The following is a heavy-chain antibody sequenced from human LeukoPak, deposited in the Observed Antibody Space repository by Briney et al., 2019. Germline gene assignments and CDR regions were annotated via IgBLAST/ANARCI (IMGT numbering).Heavy chain of an antibody. Sequence: SETLSLTCAVSGYSISSGYYWGWIRQPPGKGLEWIGSIYHSGSTYYNPSLKRRVTISVDTSKNQFSLKLSSVTAADTAVYYCASLRYFDWLFLFDYWGQGTLVTVSS. CDR3: ASLRYFDWLFLFDY. J-gene: IGHJ4*02. V-gene: IGHV4-38-2*01. CDR2: IYHSGST. CDR1: GYSISSGYY. D-gene: IGHD3-9*01.